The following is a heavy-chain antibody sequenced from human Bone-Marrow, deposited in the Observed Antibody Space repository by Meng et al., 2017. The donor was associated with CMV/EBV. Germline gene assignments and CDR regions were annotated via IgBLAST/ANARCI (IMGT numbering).Heavy chain of an antibody. Sequence: ASVKVSCKASGYTFTSYYMHWVRQAPGQGLEWMGIINPSGGSTSYAQKFQGRVTMTRDTSTSTVYMELSSLRSEDTAVYYCARGGFWLGYYSWFGPWGQGTLVTVSS. V-gene: IGHV1-46*01. CDR2: INPSGGST. D-gene: IGHD3-3*01. CDR1: GYTFTSYY. J-gene: IGHJ5*02. CDR3: ARGGFWLGYYSWFGP.